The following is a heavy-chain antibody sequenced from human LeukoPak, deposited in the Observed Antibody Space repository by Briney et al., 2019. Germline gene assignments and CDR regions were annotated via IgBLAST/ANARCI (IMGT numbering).Heavy chain of an antibody. CDR3: ARAGGYCSGGSCYGRPWFDP. CDR1: GFTSSSYS. D-gene: IGHD2-15*01. Sequence: GGSLRLSCAASGFTSSSYSMNWVRQAPGKGLEWVSVISSSSSYIYYADSVKGRFTISRDNAKNSLYLQMNSLRVEDTAVYYCARAGGYCSGGSCYGRPWFDPWGQGTLVTVSS. CDR2: ISSSSSYI. V-gene: IGHV3-21*01. J-gene: IGHJ5*02.